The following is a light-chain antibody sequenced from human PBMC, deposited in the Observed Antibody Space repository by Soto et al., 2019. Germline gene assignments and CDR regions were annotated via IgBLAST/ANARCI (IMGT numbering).Light chain of an antibody. J-gene: IGKJ2*01. Sequence: DIQMTQSPSSLSASIGDRVTFTCQASRDIGTFLNWFHQKPGEAPKLLVYDASNLETGVPLRFSGGGSGTHFTFTITSLQPEDVATYFCLQYNNLPYTFGRGTKLQIK. CDR2: DAS. V-gene: IGKV1-33*01. CDR1: RDIGTF. CDR3: LQYNNLPYT.